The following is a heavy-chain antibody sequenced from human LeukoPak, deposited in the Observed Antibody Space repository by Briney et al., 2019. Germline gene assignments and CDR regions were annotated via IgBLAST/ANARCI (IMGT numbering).Heavy chain of an antibody. D-gene: IGHD5-12*01. CDR1: GFIFSSYW. V-gene: IGHV3-74*01. J-gene: IGHJ4*02. CDR3: AKCGNSGCHLIDY. CDR2: IHSDGSDT. Sequence: PGGSLRLSCAASGFIFSSYWMRWVRQAPGKGLVWVSRIHSDGSDTTYADSVKGRFTISRDNAKNTLHLQMNSLRAEDTAVYYCAKCGNSGCHLIDYWGQGTLVTVSS.